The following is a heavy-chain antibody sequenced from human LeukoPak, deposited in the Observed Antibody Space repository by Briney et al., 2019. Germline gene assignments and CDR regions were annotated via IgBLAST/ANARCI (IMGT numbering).Heavy chain of an antibody. CDR1: GFGLSSYR. D-gene: IGHD3-10*01. Sequence: GGYLRLSCEASGFGLSSYRMTWVPQTPGKGWEGGVNTKQDDREKYYMDSVRGPLTISRDNAKISVYLQMTSLRAEDTAGYYCAREDYYGSGNYVAGGGAFDVWGQGTTVIVSS. CDR2: TKQDDREK. J-gene: IGHJ3*01. CDR3: AREDYYGSGNYVAGGGAFDV. V-gene: IGHV3-7*01.